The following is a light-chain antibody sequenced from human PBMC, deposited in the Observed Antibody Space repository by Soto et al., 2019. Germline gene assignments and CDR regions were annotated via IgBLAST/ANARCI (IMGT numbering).Light chain of an antibody. J-gene: IGLJ2*01. CDR3: SSFAGNNNLV. Sequence: QSARTQPPSESRSPGQSVTISCTGTSSDVGGYNYVSWYQQHPGKAPKLMISEVSKRPSGVPDRFSGSKSGNTASLTVSGLQAEDESDYYCSSFAGNNNLVFGGGTKVTFL. CDR2: EVS. V-gene: IGLV2-8*02. CDR1: SSDVGGYNY.